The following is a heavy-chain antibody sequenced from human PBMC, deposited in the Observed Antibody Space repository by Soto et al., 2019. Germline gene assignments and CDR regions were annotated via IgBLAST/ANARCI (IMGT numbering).Heavy chain of an antibody. CDR3: AQYRYGNFDY. J-gene: IGHJ4*02. V-gene: IGHV1-18*01. CDR2: ISAFNGNI. D-gene: IGHD5-18*01. Sequence: ASVKVSCKASGYTFTNYVISWVRQAPGRGLEWMGWISAFNGNIKYTQKFQGRLTITKDTSKNQVVLTMTNMDPVDTATYYCAQYRYGNFDYWGQGALVTVSS. CDR1: GYTFTNYV.